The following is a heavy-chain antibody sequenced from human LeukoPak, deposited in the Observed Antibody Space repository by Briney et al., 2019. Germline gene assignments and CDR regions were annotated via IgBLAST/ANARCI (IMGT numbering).Heavy chain of an antibody. V-gene: IGHV1-8*01. D-gene: IGHD2-8*02. CDR2: MNPNSGNT. CDR1: GYTFTSYD. Sequence: ASVKVSCKASGYTFTSYDINWVRQATGQGLEWMGWMNPNSGNTGYAQKFQGRVTMTRNTSIGTAYMELSSLGSEDTAVYYCARGHTWWEPLDYWGQGTLVTVSS. J-gene: IGHJ4*02. CDR3: ARGHTWWEPLDY.